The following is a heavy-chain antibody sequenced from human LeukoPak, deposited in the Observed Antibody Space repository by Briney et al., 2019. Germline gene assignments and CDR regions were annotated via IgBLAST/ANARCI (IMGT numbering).Heavy chain of an antibody. J-gene: IGHJ6*02. CDR3: AKGGLVLGMDV. CDR2: ISGDGGTT. CDR1: GFSLDDYA. D-gene: IGHD3/OR15-3a*01. V-gene: IGHV3-43*02. Sequence: GGSLRLSCAASGFSLDDYAMHWVRQVPGKGLQWVSLISGDGGTTYYSDSVKGRFTISRDNSKNALYLQMNSLRIEDTALYYCAKGGLVLGMDVWGQGTTVTVS.